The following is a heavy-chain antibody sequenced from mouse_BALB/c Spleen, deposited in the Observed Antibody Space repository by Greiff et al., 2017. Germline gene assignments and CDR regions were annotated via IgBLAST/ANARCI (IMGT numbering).Heavy chain of an antibody. V-gene: IGHV5-4*02. D-gene: IGHD2-3*01. J-gene: IGHJ3*01. CDR1: GFTFSDYY. Sequence: VESGGGLVKPGGSLKLSCAASGFTFSDYYMYWVRQTPEKRLEWVATISDGGSYTYYPDSVKGRFTISRDNAKNNLYLQMSSLKSEDTAMYYCARDEGYEFAYWGQGTLVTVSA. CDR3: ARDEGYEFAY. CDR2: ISDGGSYT.